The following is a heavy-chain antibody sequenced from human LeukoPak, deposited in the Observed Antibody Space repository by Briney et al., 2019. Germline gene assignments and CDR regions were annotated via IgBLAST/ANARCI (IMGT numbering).Heavy chain of an antibody. Sequence: ASVKVSCKASGYTFTSYGISWVPQAPGQGLEWMGWISAYNGNTNYAQKLQGRVTMTTDTSTSTAYMELRSLRSDDTAVYYCAGDLRSGWYPIVDYWGQGTLVTVSS. CDR2: ISAYNGNT. CDR3: AGDLRSGWYPIVDY. CDR1: GYTFTSYG. D-gene: IGHD6-19*01. J-gene: IGHJ4*02. V-gene: IGHV1-18*01.